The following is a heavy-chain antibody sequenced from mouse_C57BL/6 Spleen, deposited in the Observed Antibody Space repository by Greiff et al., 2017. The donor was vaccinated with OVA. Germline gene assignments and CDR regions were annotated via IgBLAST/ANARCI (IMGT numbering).Heavy chain of an antibody. CDR1: GYTFTDYE. Sequence: QVQLKQSGAELVRPGASVTLSCKASGYTFTDYEMHWVKQTPVHGLEWIGAIDPETGGTAYNQKFKGKAILTADKSSSAAYMKLRSLTSEDSAVYDSTRKRDYLDYWGQGTTLTVSS. J-gene: IGHJ2*01. CDR3: TRKRDYLDY. V-gene: IGHV1-15*01. CDR2: IDPETGGT.